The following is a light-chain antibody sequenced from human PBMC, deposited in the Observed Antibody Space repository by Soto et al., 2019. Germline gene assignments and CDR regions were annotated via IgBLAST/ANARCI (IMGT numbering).Light chain of an antibody. CDR3: SSYTTSSTLYV. CDR2: QVS. Sequence: QSALTQPASVSGSPGQSSTISFTGTSSDVGNYNYVSWYQQHPGKAPQLMIFQVSNRASGVSNRFSGSKSGDTASLTISGLQAEDEADYYCSSYTTSSTLYVFGTGTKVTVL. CDR1: SSDVGNYNY. V-gene: IGLV2-14*01. J-gene: IGLJ1*01.